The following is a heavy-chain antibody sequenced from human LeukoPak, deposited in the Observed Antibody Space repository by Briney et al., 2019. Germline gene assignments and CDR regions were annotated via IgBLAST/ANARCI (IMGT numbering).Heavy chain of an antibody. J-gene: IGHJ5*02. CDR3: ARNGVPGWSSPSNWFDP. CDR2: INPSGGST. Sequence: ASVKVSCKASGYTFTSYYMHWVRQAPGQGLEWMRIINPSGGSTSYAQKFQGRVTMTRDTSTSTVYMELSSLRSEDTAVYYCARNGVPGWSSPSNWFDPWGQGTLVTVSS. D-gene: IGHD6-19*01. CDR1: GYTFTSYY. V-gene: IGHV1-46*01.